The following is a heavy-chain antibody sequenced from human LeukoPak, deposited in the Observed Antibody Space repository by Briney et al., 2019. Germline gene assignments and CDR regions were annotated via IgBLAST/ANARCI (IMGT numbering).Heavy chain of an antibody. Sequence: PGGSLRLSCEASGFTFSSYWMNWVRQAPGKGLEWVANIKQDGSEKYYVDSAKGRFTISRDNAKDSLYLQMNCLRAEDTAVYYCARDGGYCSGGTCYSTHWGQGTLVTVSS. CDR1: GFTFSSYW. CDR3: ARDGGYCSGGTCYSTH. J-gene: IGHJ4*02. CDR2: IKQDGSEK. D-gene: IGHD2-15*01. V-gene: IGHV3-7*03.